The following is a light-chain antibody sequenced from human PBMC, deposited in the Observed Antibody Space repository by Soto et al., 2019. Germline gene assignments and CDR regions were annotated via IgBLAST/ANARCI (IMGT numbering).Light chain of an antibody. CDR1: SSDVGSYNP. J-gene: IGLJ1*01. CDR3: CSYAGSSPRYV. CDR2: EGS. Sequence: SVLPQAASVSGSPGQSITISCTGSSSDVGSYNPVSWYQQHPGKAPKVMIYEGSKRPSGVSNRFSGAKSGNTASLTISGLQAEDEADYYCCSYAGSSPRYVFGTGTKVTVL. V-gene: IGLV2-23*01.